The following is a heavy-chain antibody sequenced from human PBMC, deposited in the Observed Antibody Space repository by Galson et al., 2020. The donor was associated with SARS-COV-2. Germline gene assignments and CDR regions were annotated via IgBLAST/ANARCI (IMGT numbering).Heavy chain of an antibody. Sequence: SETLSLTCTVSGGSISSGNYYWSWVRQHPGKDLEWIGYIYHSGSTYYNPSLKSRITMSVDTSKNQFSLKLNSVTAADTAVYYCARDRGKYYYETSGYYYGEAFDIWGQGKMVTVSS. D-gene: IGHD3-22*01. CDR1: GGSISSGNYY. V-gene: IGHV4-31*03. J-gene: IGHJ3*02. CDR3: ARDRGKYYYETSGYYYGEAFDI. CDR2: IYHSGST.